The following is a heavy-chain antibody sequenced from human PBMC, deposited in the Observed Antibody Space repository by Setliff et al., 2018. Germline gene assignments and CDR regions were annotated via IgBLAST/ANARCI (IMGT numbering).Heavy chain of an antibody. CDR3: ARGWGSGWSKEGAFDI. V-gene: IGHV4-34*01. J-gene: IGHJ3*02. Sequence: NPSETLSLTCAVYGGSFSGYYWSWLRQPPGKGLEWIGEINHSGSTNYNPSLKSQVTISVDTSKNQFSLKLSSVTAADTAVYYCARGWGSGWSKEGAFDIWGQGTMVTVSS. CDR1: GGSFSGYY. CDR2: INHSGST. D-gene: IGHD6-19*01.